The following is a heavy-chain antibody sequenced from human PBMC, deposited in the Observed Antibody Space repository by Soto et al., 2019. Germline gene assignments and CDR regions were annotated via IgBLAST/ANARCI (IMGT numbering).Heavy chain of an antibody. Sequence: SETLSLTCTVSGGSISSYYWSWIRQPPGKGLEWIGYIYNSGSTNYNPSLKSRVTISVDTSKNQFSLKLSSVTAADTAVYYCARDGGFYYGMDVWGQGTTVTVSS. D-gene: IGHD3-3*01. J-gene: IGHJ6*02. CDR2: IYNSGST. V-gene: IGHV4-59*01. CDR1: GGSISSYY. CDR3: ARDGGFYYGMDV.